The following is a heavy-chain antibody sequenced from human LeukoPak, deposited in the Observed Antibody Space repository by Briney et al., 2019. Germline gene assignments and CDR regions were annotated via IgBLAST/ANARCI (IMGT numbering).Heavy chain of an antibody. J-gene: IGHJ4*02. CDR3: TKWSGFGDD. D-gene: IGHD3-10*01. Sequence: GGSLRLSCAASGFTFSSNSMTWVRQTPGQGLEWVSCISGSGDSTFYADSVKGRFTISRDNSRNTLYLRMSSLRPEDTAVYYCTKWSGFGDDWGQGTLVTVSS. CDR1: GFTFSSNS. CDR2: ISGSGDST. V-gene: IGHV3-23*01.